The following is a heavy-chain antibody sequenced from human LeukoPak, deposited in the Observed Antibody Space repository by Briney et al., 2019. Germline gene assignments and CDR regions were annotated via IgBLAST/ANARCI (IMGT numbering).Heavy chain of an antibody. CDR3: ATQSSSWHYLEY. D-gene: IGHD6-13*01. J-gene: IGHJ4*02. V-gene: IGHV4-39*01. CDR1: GDSNSSRSYY. CDR2: IYYGRNY. Sequence: PSETLSLTCTVSGDSNSSRSYYWGWIRQPPGKGLEWIGKIYYGRNYKWNSSLKSRGTISVDTSKNQFSLKLSSVTAADTAVYYCATQSSSWHYLEYWGQGTLVTVSS.